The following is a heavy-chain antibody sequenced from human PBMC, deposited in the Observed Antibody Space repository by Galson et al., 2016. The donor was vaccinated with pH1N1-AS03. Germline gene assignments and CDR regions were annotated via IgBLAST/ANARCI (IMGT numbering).Heavy chain of an antibody. CDR1: GFTFSSYS. J-gene: IGHJ6*02. Sequence: SLRLSCAASGFTFSSYSIHWVRQAPGEGLEYVSAVSSDGDTYYTDSVKGRFTISRDKSKNTVYLQMGSLRPEDVAVYYCAREAEHYYYALDVWGQGTTVTVSS. CDR2: VSSDGDT. CDR3: AREAEHYYYALDV. V-gene: IGHV3-64*02.